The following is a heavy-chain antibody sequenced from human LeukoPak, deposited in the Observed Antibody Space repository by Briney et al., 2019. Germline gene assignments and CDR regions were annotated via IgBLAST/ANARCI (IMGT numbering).Heavy chain of an antibody. V-gene: IGHV3-74*01. CDR1: GFTFSSYW. Sequence: PGGSLRLSCAASGFTFSSYWMHWVRQAPGKGLVWVSRINSDGSSTSYADSVKGRFTISRDNAKNTLYLQMNSLRAEDTAVYYCVREPSQGAFDIWGQGTMVTVSS. CDR3: VREPSQGAFDI. J-gene: IGHJ3*02. CDR2: INSDGSST.